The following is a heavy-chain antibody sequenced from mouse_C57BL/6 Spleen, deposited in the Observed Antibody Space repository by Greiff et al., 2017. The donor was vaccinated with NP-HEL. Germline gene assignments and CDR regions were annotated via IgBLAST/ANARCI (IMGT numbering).Heavy chain of an antibody. V-gene: IGHV5-6*01. CDR2: ISSGGSYT. CDR1: GFTFSSYG. Sequence: EVQLVESGGDLVKPGGSLKLSCAASGFTFSSYGMSWVRQTPDKRLEWVATISSGGSYTYYPDSVKGRFTISRDNAKNTLYLQMSSLKSEDTAMYYCARQTVVAHYFDYWGQGTTLTVSS. J-gene: IGHJ2*01. D-gene: IGHD1-1*01. CDR3: ARQTVVAHYFDY.